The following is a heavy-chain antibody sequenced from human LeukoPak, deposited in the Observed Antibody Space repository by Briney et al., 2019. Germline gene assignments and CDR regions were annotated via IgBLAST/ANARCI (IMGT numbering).Heavy chain of an antibody. CDR2: IYSGGST. Sequence: GGSLRLSCAASGLTVSSNYMSWVRQAPGKGLEWVSVIYSGGSTYYADSVKGRFTISRDNSKNTLYLQMNSLRAEDTAVYYCARVYIGYSGYRGEYYFDYWGQGTLVTVSS. D-gene: IGHD5-12*01. J-gene: IGHJ4*02. CDR1: GLTVSSNY. CDR3: ARVYIGYSGYRGEYYFDY. V-gene: IGHV3-53*01.